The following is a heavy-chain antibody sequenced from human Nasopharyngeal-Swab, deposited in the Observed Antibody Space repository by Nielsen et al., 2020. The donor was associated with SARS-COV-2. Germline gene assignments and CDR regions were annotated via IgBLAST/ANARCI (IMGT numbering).Heavy chain of an antibody. CDR2: IYHSGST. D-gene: IGHD6-13*01. J-gene: IGHJ4*02. CDR3: ACRLKDGAAVVDY. V-gene: IGHV4-38-2*02. CDR1: GSSISDGYY. Sequence: SETLSLTCTVSGSSISDGYYWGWIRQPPGKGLEWIGSIYHSGSTYYNPSLKSRVTISVDTSKNQFSLKLSSVTAADTAVYYCACRLKDGAAVVDYWGQGTLVTVSS.